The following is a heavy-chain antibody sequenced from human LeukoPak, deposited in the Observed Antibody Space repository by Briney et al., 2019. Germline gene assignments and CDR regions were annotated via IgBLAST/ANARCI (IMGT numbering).Heavy chain of an antibody. CDR3: ARGIWNYFDY. CDR2: IYHSGST. J-gene: IGHJ4*02. V-gene: IGHV4-38-2*02. CDR1: GYSISSGYY. Sequence: PSETLSLTCTVSGYSISSGYYWGWIRQPPGKGLEWIGSIYHSGSTYYNPSLKSRVTISVDTSKNQFSLNLSSVTAADTAVHYCARGIWNYFDYWGQGTLVTVSS. D-gene: IGHD1-1*01.